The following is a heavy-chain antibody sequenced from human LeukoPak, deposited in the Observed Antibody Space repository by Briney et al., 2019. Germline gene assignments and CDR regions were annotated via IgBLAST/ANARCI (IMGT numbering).Heavy chain of an antibody. CDR2: INQDGSEK. J-gene: IGHJ4*02. D-gene: IGHD3-16*02. CDR3: ARGSFGGVIGPLYYFDY. Sequence: GGPLRLSCAASGFTFSGYWMSWVRQAPGKGLEWVANINQDGSEKYYVDSVKGRFTISRDNAKNSLYLQMNSLRAEDTAVYYCARGSFGGVIGPLYYFDYWGQGTLVTVSS. CDR1: GFTFSGYW. V-gene: IGHV3-7*05.